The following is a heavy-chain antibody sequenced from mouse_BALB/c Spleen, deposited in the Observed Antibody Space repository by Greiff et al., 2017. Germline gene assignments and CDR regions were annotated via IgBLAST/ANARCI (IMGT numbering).Heavy chain of an antibody. Sequence: EVKVVESGGGLVKPGGSLKLSCAASGFTFSSYAMSWVRQTPEKRLEWVATISSGGSYTYYPDSVKGRCTISRDNAKNTLYLQMSSLRSEDTAMYYCARHDDGYYYYAMDYWGQGTSVTVSS. D-gene: IGHD2-3*01. CDR2: ISSGGSYT. J-gene: IGHJ4*01. V-gene: IGHV5-9-3*01. CDR3: ARHDDGYYYYAMDY. CDR1: GFTFSSYA.